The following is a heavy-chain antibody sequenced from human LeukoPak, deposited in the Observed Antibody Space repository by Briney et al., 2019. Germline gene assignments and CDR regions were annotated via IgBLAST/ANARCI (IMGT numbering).Heavy chain of an antibody. CDR3: AREEFLHEIDSSGYFVY. Sequence: SETLSLTCTVSGGSITGYYWNWIRQAAGQGLEWLGRVYSSGVGNYNPSLTSRVTMSVDTSKNQFSLKLTSLTAADTAVYYCAREEFLHEIDSSGYFVYWGQGTLVTASS. D-gene: IGHD3-22*01. J-gene: IGHJ4*02. V-gene: IGHV4-4*07. CDR2: VYSSGVG. CDR1: GGSITGYY.